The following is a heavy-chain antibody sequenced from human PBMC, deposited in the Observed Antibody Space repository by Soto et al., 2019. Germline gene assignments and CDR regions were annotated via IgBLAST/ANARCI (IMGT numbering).Heavy chain of an antibody. CDR1: GDSINNRSYY. V-gene: IGHV4-39*01. J-gene: IGHJ5*02. D-gene: IGHD4-17*01. CDR3: ARGGVYGDSAEQTGWFDP. CDR2: IYYSGST. Sequence: PSETLSLTCTVTGDSINNRSYYWGWIRQPPGKGLEWIGSIYYSGSTYNNPSLKSRVSMSVDTSKNQFSLKLRSVTAADAALYYCARGGVYGDSAEQTGWFDPWGQGTLVTVSS.